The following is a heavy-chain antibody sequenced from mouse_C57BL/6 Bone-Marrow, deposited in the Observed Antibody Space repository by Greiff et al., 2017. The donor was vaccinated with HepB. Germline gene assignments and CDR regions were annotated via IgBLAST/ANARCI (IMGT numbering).Heavy chain of an antibody. CDR3: ARWGYDGYLDWYFDV. CDR2: IDPANGNT. J-gene: IGHJ1*03. CDR1: GFNIKNTY. Sequence: EVQLQESVAELVRPGASVKLSCTASGFNIKNTYMHWVKQRPEQGLEWIGRIDPANGNTKYAPKFQGKATITADTSSSTAYLQLSSLTSEDTASYYCARWGYDGYLDWYFDVWGTGTTVTVSS. D-gene: IGHD2-3*01. V-gene: IGHV14-3*01.